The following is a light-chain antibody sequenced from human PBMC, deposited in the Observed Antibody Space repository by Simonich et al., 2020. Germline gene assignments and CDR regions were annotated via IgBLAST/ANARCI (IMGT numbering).Light chain of an antibody. Sequence: DIVMTQTPLSLSVTPGQPASISCKSSQSLLHSDGKTYLYWYLQKPGQSPQLLIYEGSNRFSGVPDRFSGSGSGTDFTLKSSRVEAEDVGVYYCMQSIQLPHTFGQGTKLEIK. V-gene: IGKV2D-29*02. J-gene: IGKJ2*01. CDR3: MQSIQLPHT. CDR1: QSLLHSDGKTY. CDR2: EGS.